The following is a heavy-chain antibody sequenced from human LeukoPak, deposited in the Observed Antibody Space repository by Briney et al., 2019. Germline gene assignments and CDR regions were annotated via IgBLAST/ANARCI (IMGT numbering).Heavy chain of an antibody. D-gene: IGHD6-13*01. CDR3: ARGVGSIAADCFDY. J-gene: IGHJ4*02. CDR1: GGSISSYY. Sequence: PSETLSLTCTVSGGSISSYYWSWIRQPAGKGLEWIGHIYSSGSTNYNPSLKSRVTISVDTSKNRFSLKLSSVTAADTAVYYCARGVGSIAADCFDYWGQGTLVTVSS. CDR2: IYSSGST. V-gene: IGHV4-4*07.